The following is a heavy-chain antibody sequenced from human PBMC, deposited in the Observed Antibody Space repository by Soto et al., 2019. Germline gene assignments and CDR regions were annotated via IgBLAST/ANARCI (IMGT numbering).Heavy chain of an antibody. J-gene: IGHJ6*02. CDR2: ISGSGGST. Sequence: GGSLRLSCAASGFTFSSYAMSWVRQAPGKGLEWVSAISGSGGSTYYADSVKGRFTISRDNSKNTLYLQMNSLRAEDTAVYYCAKDRGEGIAVAGNDYYYYYGMDVWGQGTTVTVSS. D-gene: IGHD6-19*01. CDR1: GFTFSSYA. V-gene: IGHV3-23*01. CDR3: AKDRGEGIAVAGNDYYYYYGMDV.